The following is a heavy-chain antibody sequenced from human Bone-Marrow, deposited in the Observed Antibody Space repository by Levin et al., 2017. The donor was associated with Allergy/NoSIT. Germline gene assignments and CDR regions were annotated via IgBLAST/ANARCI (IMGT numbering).Heavy chain of an antibody. J-gene: IGHJ4*02. D-gene: IGHD6-19*01. CDR1: GYTFTNYG. V-gene: IGHV1-18*01. CDR2: ISAYNGNT. Sequence: GESLKISCKASGYTFTNYGISWIRQAPGQGLEWMGWISAYNGNTDYAQKFRGRVTMTAGTSTNTAYLELRTPTSDDTAVYYCARSPPAVAAETLDYWGQGTLVTVSS. CDR3: ARSPPAVAAETLDY.